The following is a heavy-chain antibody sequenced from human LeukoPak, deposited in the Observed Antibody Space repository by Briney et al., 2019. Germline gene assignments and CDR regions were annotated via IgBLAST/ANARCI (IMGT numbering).Heavy chain of an antibody. CDR2: INAGNGNT. V-gene: IGHV1-3*01. CDR1: GYTFTSYA. Sequence: GASVKVSCTTSGYTFTSYAMHWVRQAPGQRLEWMGWINAGNGNTKYSQKFQGRVTITRDTSASTAYMELSSLRSEDTAVYYCAREPYYDFWSGPDYWGQGTLVTVSS. J-gene: IGHJ4*02. CDR3: AREPYYDFWSGPDY. D-gene: IGHD3-3*01.